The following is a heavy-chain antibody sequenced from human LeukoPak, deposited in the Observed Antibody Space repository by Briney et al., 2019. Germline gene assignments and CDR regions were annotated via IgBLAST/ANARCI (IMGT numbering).Heavy chain of an antibody. J-gene: IGHJ5*02. CDR1: GYTFTGYY. Sequence: ASVKVSCKASGYTFTGYYIHWVRQAPGQGLEWMGWINPNSGGTNSAQKFQGRVTMTRDTSISTAYMELSRLRSDDTAVYYCAREDDNWFDPWGQGTLVTVSS. CDR2: INPNSGGT. V-gene: IGHV1-2*02. CDR3: AREDDNWFDP.